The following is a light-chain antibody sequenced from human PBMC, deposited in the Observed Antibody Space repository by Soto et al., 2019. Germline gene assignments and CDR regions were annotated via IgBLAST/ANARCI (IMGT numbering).Light chain of an antibody. CDR3: QQYSTYRWT. CDR2: GAS. J-gene: IGKJ1*01. V-gene: IGKV1-16*01. CDR1: QGISSH. Sequence: DIQLTQSPSSLSAYVGDSVTITCRASQGISSHLAWFQQKPGKVPKSLIYGASNLKAGVPSRFSGSGSGTDFTLTISSLQPDDFATYYCQQYSTYRWTVGQGTKVDIK.